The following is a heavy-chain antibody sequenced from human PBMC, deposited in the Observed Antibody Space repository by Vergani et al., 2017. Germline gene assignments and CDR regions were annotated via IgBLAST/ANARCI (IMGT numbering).Heavy chain of an antibody. CDR1: GGTFSSYA. V-gene: IGHV1-69*06. CDR3: ARGLKGLSSGYTTSGY. J-gene: IGHJ4*02. D-gene: IGHD3-22*01. Sequence: QVQLVQSGAEVKKPGSSVKVSCKASGGTFSSYAISWVRQAPGQGLEWMGRIIPIFGTANYAQKFQGRVTITRDTSASTAYMELSSLRSEDTAVYYCARGLKGLSSGYTTSGYWGQGTLVTVSS. CDR2: IIPIFGTA.